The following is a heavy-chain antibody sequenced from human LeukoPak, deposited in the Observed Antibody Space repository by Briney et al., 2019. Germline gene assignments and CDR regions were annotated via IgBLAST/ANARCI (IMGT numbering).Heavy chain of an antibody. D-gene: IGHD1/OR15-1a*01. CDR1: GFTFSSYA. V-gene: IGHV3-7*01. J-gene: IGHJ6*02. Sequence: GGSLRLSCAASGFTFSSYAMSWVRQAPGKGLEWVANINQDGSEKYYVDSVKGRFTISRDNAKKSLYLQMNSLRAEDTAVYYCVRENSYYYGMDVWGQGTTVTVSS. CDR2: INQDGSEK. CDR3: VRENSYYYGMDV.